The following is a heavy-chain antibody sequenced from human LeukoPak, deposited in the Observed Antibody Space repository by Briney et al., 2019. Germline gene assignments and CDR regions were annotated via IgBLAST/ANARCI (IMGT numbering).Heavy chain of an antibody. D-gene: IGHD3-3*01. CDR3: AKSDGRYDFWSGPEAH. V-gene: IGHV3-30*02. J-gene: IGHJ1*01. Sequence: PGGSLRLSCAASGFTFSNYGMHWVRQAPGKGLEWVAFIRYDGSNQYYADSVKGRFTISRDNSKNMLFLQMNSLRAEDTAVYYCAKSDGRYDFWSGPEAHWGQGTLVTVSS. CDR2: IRYDGSNQ. CDR1: GFTFSNYG.